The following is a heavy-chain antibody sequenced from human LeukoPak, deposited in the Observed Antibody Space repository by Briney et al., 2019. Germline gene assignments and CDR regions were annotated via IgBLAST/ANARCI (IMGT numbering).Heavy chain of an antibody. J-gene: IGHJ4*02. CDR2: VSASGGIT. D-gene: IGHD1-26*01. CDR3: AKDLGATRSSFDY. Sequence: AGVSLRLSCARSGFTCSDYGMSWVRQAPGKGLERVSAVSASGGITYYADSVKGRFTISRDNSKDAMYVQMNSLRAEDTAVYFCAKDLGATRSSFDYWGQGTLVTVFS. V-gene: IGHV3-23*01. CDR1: GFTCSDYG.